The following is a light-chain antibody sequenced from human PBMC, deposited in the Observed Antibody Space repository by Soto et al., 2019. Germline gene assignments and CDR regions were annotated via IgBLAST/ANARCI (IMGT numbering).Light chain of an antibody. Sequence: QSVLTQPPSASGTPGQRLTISCSGISSNIGSNTVNWYQQLPGTAPKLLIYSNNQRPSGVPDRFSGSKSGTSASLAISGLQSEDEADYYCAAWDDSLNGVVFGGGTKLTVL. J-gene: IGLJ2*01. CDR3: AAWDDSLNGVV. CDR1: SSNIGSNT. V-gene: IGLV1-44*01. CDR2: SNN.